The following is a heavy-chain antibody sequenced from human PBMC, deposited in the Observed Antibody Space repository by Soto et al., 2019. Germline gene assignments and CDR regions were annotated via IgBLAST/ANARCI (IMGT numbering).Heavy chain of an antibody. CDR2: IDPSDSYT. CDR1: GYSFTSYW. Sequence: PGESLKISCKGSGYSFTSYWISWVRQMPGKGLEWMGRIDPSDSYTNYSPSFQGHVTISADKSISTAYLQWSSLKASDTAMYYCARHGRGWLHSDYWGQGTLVTVSS. D-gene: IGHD5-12*01. V-gene: IGHV5-10-1*01. J-gene: IGHJ4*02. CDR3: ARHGRGWLHSDY.